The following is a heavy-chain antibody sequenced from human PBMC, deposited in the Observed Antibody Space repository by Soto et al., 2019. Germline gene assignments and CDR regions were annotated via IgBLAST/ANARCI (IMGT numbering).Heavy chain of an antibody. CDR1: GFTFS. J-gene: IGHJ4*02. CDR3: ARDREGDGYNFDY. CDR2: SSSSII. V-gene: IGHV3-48*01. D-gene: IGHD6-25*01. Sequence: EVQLVESGGGLVQPGGSLRLSCAASGFTFSSSSSSIIHYADSVKGRFTISRDNAKNSLYLQMNSLRADDTAVYYCARDREGDGYNFDYWGQGTLVTVSS.